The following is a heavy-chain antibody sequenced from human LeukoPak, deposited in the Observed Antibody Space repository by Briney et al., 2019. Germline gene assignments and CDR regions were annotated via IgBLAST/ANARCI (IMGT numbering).Heavy chain of an antibody. J-gene: IGHJ5*02. CDR3: ARSRAFNSGAFDP. D-gene: IGHD1-26*01. Sequence: SETLSLTCTVSGASVSSASYWTWIRQPPGKGVAWIAHIYNGVNTNYNPSLKSRVTISVDTSKNQFSLRLNSVTAADTAVYYCARSRAFNSGAFDPWGQGSLVTVSS. CDR1: GASVSSASY. CDR2: IYNGVNT. V-gene: IGHV4-61*01.